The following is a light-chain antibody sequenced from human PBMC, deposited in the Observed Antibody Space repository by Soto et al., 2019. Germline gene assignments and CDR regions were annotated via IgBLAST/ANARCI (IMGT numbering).Light chain of an antibody. Sequence: EIVGTQSLGTLSLSPGERATLSCRSSDTFRNNYVAWYQQKPGQAPRLLIYDASSRATGIPDRFSGGGSGTDFTLTICRLEPENFAEYYFQQCSSYQPTFGRGTKV. CDR2: DAS. CDR1: DTFRNNY. V-gene: IGKV3-20*01. J-gene: IGKJ4*01. CDR3: QQCSSYQPT.